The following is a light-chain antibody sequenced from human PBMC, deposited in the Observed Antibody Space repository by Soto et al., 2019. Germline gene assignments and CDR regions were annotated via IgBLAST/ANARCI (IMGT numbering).Light chain of an antibody. CDR3: RSYTTTYAVV. CDR2: EVS. Sequence: QSALTQPASVSGSPGQSITISCTGTSSDVGGHNSVSWYQQHPGEVPKLMISEVSQRPSGVSNRFAGSKSGNTASLTISVLQAEEEAYYYCRSYTTTYAVVFGGGTKLTVL. CDR1: SSDVGGHNS. V-gene: IGLV2-14*01. J-gene: IGLJ2*01.